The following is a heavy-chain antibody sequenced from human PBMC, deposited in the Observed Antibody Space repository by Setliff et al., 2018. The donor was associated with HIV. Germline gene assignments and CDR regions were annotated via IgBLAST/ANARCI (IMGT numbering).Heavy chain of an antibody. CDR3: ARGATLLPGYSDRWEYFYMDV. V-gene: IGHV4-39*07. CDR2: IYYSGST. CDR1: GGSISSSSYY. Sequence: PSETLSLTCTVSGGSISSSSYYWGWIRQPPGKGLEWIGSIYYSGSTNYNPALKSRATISVDTSKNQFSLRLNSVTAADTAVYYCARGATLLPGYSDRWEYFYMDVWGKGTTVTVSS. J-gene: IGHJ6*03. D-gene: IGHD5-12*01.